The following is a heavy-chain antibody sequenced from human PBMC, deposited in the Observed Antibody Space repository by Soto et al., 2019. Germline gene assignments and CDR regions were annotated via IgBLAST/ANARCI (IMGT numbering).Heavy chain of an antibody. V-gene: IGHV3-33*01. CDR1: GFTFSSYG. CDR3: ARDQGGPDY. CDR2: IWYDGSNK. J-gene: IGHJ4*02. D-gene: IGHD3-16*01. Sequence: QVQLVESGGGVVQPGRSLRLSCAASGFTFSSYGMHWVRQAPGKGLEWVAVIWYDGSNKYYADSVKGRFTISRDNSQNQLYLEMNSLRAEDTAVYYCARDQGGPDYWGQGTLVTVSS.